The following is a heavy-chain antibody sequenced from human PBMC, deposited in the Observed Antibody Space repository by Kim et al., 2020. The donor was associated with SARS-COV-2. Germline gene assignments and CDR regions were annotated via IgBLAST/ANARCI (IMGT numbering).Heavy chain of an antibody. CDR2: SGST. J-gene: IGHJ4*02. Sequence: SGSTIYTPPLKSRVTISVDTSKNQFSWRLSSVTAADTAVYYCARGGHIRYCGQETLVTVSS. D-gene: IGHD2-21*01. V-gene: IGHV4-34*01. CDR3: ARGGHIRY.